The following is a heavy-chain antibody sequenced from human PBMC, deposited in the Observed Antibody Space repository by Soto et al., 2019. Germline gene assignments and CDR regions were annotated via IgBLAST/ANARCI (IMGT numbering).Heavy chain of an antibody. D-gene: IGHD3-3*01. Sequence: ASVKVSCKASGYTFTGYYMHWVRQAPGQGLEWMGWINPNSGGTNYAQKFQGRVTMTRDTSISTAYMELSRLRSDDTAVYYCARGGGTGYYDFWSGSNYYGMDVWGQGTTVTVS. CDR1: GYTFTGYY. V-gene: IGHV1-2*02. CDR2: INPNSGGT. J-gene: IGHJ6*02. CDR3: ARGGGTGYYDFWSGSNYYGMDV.